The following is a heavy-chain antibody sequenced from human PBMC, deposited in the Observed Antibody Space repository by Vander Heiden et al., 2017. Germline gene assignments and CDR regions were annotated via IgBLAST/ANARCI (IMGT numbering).Heavy chain of an antibody. CDR1: GFTFSDYA. D-gene: IGHD3-16*01. V-gene: IGHV3-23*01. CDR3: AKFAGGVVAYFGMDV. J-gene: IGHJ6*02. Sequence: EVQLLESGGGLVQPGGSLRLSCAASGFTFSDYAMTWVRQAPGKGLEWVSAISGPGGTTYYADSVRGRFTISRDNSKNTLYLQMNSLRAEDTAVFYCAKFAGGVVAYFGMDVWGQGTAVTVSS. CDR2: ISGPGGTT.